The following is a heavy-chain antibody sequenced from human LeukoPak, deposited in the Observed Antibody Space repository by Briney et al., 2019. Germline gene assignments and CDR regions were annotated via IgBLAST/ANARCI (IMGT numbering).Heavy chain of an antibody. CDR3: ARVRRNGYSSSWPISDY. CDR1: GGSFSGYY. CDR2: INHSGST. D-gene: IGHD6-13*01. J-gene: IGHJ4*02. V-gene: IGHV4-34*01. Sequence: SETLSLTCAVYGGSFSGYYWSWIRQPPGKRLEWIGEINHSGSTNYNPSLKSRVTISVDTSKNQFSLKLSSVTAADTAVYYCARVRRNGYSSSWPISDYWGQGTLVTVSS.